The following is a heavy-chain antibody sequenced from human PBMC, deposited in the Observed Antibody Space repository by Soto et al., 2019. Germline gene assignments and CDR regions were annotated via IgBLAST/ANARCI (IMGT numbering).Heavy chain of an antibody. CDR2: IYHGGST. CDR3: ATLELGAVS. J-gene: IGHJ5*02. D-gene: IGHD1-7*01. V-gene: IGHV4-4*02. CDR1: GGSITSINW. Sequence: QVQLQESGPGLVRPSETLSLTCAVSGGSITSINWWSWVRQSPEKGLEWIGEIYHGGSTKYVPSLESRLTLSIDKSKNQFSLRLSSVTAAATAVYYCATLELGAVSWGPGILVTVSS.